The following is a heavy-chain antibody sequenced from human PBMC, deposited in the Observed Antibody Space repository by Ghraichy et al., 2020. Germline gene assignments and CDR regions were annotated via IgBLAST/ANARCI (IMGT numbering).Heavy chain of an antibody. CDR3: ARARKWLLRFDP. J-gene: IGHJ5*02. CDR2: INPSGGST. V-gene: IGHV1-46*01. Sequence: ASVKVSCKASGYTFTSYYVHWVRQAPGQGLEWMGIINPSGGSTSYAQKFQGRVTMTRDTSTSTVYMELSSLRSEDTAVYYCARARKWLLRFDPWGQGTLVTVSS. D-gene: IGHD3-22*01. CDR1: GYTFTSYY.